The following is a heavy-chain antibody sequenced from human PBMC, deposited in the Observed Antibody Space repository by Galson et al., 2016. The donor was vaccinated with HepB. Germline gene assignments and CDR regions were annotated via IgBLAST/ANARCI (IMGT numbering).Heavy chain of an antibody. D-gene: IGHD2-2*01. CDR2: IIPIFGTT. CDR1: GDTFSSYI. J-gene: IGHJ3*02. CDR3: ARGRYCSSTSCYAFSTYAFDI. V-gene: IGHV1-69*13. Sequence: SVKVSCKASGDTFSSYIDIWVRQAPGQGLEWMGGIIPIFGTTNYAQKFRGRVSITADESTSTTYMELRSLRSEDTAVYYCARGRYCSSTSCYAFSTYAFDIWGQGTMVAVSP.